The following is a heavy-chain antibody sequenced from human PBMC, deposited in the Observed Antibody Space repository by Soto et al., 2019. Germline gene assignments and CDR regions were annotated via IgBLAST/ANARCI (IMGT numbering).Heavy chain of an antibody. D-gene: IGHD5-18*01. CDR3: ARAAAMVAGWYFDL. CDR1: GFTFSDYY. J-gene: IGHJ2*01. V-gene: IGHV3-11*05. CDR2: ISSSSSYT. Sequence: QVPLVESGGGLVKPGGSLRLSCAASGFTFSDYYMSWIRQAPGKGLEWVSYISSSSSYTNYADSVKGRFTISRDNAKNSLYLQMNSLRAEDTAVYYCARAAAMVAGWYFDLWGRGTLVTVSS.